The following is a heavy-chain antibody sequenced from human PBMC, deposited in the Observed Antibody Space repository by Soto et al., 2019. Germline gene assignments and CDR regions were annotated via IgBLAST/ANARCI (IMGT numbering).Heavy chain of an antibody. CDR2: IIPIFGTA. Sequence: VQLVQSGAEVKKPGSSVKVSCKASGGTFTNYAFSWVRQAPGQGLEWLGGIIPIFGTADYAQKFQGRVTITXDESTSTAHMELSSLRSDDXAVXXXXSWXXXXXXXXXXXXXXXXXGQGTTVTVSS. D-gene: IGHD3-10*01. J-gene: IGHJ6*02. V-gene: IGHV1-69*13. CDR1: GGTFTNYA. CDR3: XSWXXXXXXXXXXXXXXXX.